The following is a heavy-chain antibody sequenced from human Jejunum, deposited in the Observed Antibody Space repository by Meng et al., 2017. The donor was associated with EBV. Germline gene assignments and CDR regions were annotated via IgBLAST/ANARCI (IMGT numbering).Heavy chain of an antibody. V-gene: IGHV4-30-4*01. D-gene: IGHD3-22*01. CDR1: GGSNSSGGYH. Sequence: QGQPQEQGPGLVNPSQPLSLTCAVSGGSNSSGGYHWTWIRQSPGKGLEWIGNTYYKGSPQYNPSLKSRVMISQDTSKNQVSLNLSSVTAADTAVYYCARAAYHDSTSYYFDQWGQGTLVTVSS. CDR2: TYYKGSP. J-gene: IGHJ4*02. CDR3: ARAAYHDSTSYYFDQ.